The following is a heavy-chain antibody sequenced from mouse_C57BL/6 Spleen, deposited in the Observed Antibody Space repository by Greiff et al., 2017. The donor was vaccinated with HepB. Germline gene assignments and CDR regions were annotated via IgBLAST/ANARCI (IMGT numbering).Heavy chain of an antibody. V-gene: IGHV3-6*01. CDR1: GYSITSGYY. CDR3: ARWAYYSNHWYFDV. Sequence: ESGPGLVKPSQSLSLTCSVTGYSITSGYYWNWIRQFPGNKLEWMGYISYDGSNNYNPSLKNRISITRDTSKNQFFLKLNSVTTEDTATYYCARWAYYSNHWYFDVWGTGTTVTVSS. D-gene: IGHD2-5*01. CDR2: ISYDGSN. J-gene: IGHJ1*03.